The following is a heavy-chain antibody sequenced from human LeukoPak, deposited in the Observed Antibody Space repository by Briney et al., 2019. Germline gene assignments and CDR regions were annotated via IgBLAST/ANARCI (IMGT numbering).Heavy chain of an antibody. CDR2: IYPRDGST. Sequence: ASVKVSCKASGGTFSSYAISWVRQAPGQGLEWMGMIYPRDGSTSYAQNFQGRVTVTRDTSTTTVHMELRGLRSEDTAVYYCARDQEGFDYWGQGTVVTVSS. CDR3: ARDQEGFDY. J-gene: IGHJ4*02. V-gene: IGHV1-46*01. CDR1: GGTFSSYA.